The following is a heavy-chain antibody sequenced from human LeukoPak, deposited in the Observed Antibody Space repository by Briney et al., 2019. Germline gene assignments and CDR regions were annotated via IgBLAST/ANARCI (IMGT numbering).Heavy chain of an antibody. D-gene: IGHD6-13*01. Sequence: SETLSLTCTVSGGSISSYYWSWIRQPAGKGLEWIGRIYTSGSTNYNPSLKSRVTISVDTSKNQFSLKLSSVTAADTAVYYCARALSRIAAAYYGYWGQGTLVTVSS. J-gene: IGHJ4*02. CDR1: GGSISSYY. V-gene: IGHV4-4*07. CDR3: ARALSRIAAAYYGY. CDR2: IYTSGST.